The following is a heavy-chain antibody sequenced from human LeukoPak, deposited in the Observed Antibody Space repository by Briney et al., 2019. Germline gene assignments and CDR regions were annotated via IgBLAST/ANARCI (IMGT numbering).Heavy chain of an antibody. CDR3: ARGRGYSYGDPFDY. J-gene: IGHJ4*02. V-gene: IGHV3-21*01. D-gene: IGHD5-18*01. CDR2: ISSTISSI. CDR1: GFTFSSYS. Sequence: SGGSLRLSCAASGFTFSSYSMNWVRQAPGMGLEWVSSISSTISSIFYADSVKGRFTVSRDNAKNSLYPQMNSLRADDTAVYYCARGRGYSYGDPFDYWGQGTLVTVSS.